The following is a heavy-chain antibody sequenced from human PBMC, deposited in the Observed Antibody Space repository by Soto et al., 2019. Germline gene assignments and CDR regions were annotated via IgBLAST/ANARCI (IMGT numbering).Heavy chain of an antibody. Sequence: QVNLEESGPGLVKPSETLSVTCTVSGGSISGHSWIWIRQPAGRGLEWIGHIYPSGSTSYNPSLRSRVTMSLDTSNNQSFLNLTSVTAADTAVFYCVRGRSYSVYDIWGPGTLVTVSS. CDR1: GGSISGHS. CDR3: VRGRSYSVYDI. D-gene: IGHD5-12*01. V-gene: IGHV4-4*07. CDR2: IYPSGST. J-gene: IGHJ4*02.